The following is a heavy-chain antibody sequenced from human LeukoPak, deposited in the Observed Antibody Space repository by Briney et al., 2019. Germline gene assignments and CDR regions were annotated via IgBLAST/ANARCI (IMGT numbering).Heavy chain of an antibody. CDR3: ARHIPGSKEADY. CDR2: IYPGDSDT. CDR1: GYSFTSYW. J-gene: IGHJ4*02. V-gene: IGHV5-51*01. D-gene: IGHD2-2*01. Sequence: GESLKISRKGSGYSFTSYWIGRVRQMPGKGLEWMGIIYPGDSDTIYSPSFQGQVTISADKSISTAYLQWTSLKASDTAMYYCARHIPGSKEADYWGQGTLVTVSS.